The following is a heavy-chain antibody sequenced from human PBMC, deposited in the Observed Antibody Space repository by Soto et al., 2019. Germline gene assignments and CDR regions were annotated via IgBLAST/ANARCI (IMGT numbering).Heavy chain of an antibody. CDR3: AREISLYCTNGVCYPYDY. V-gene: IGHV1-2*04. CDR2: INPNSGGT. Sequence: ASVKVSCKASGYTFTGYYMHWVRQAPGQGLEWMGWINPNSGGTNYAQKFQGWVTMTRDTSISTAYMELSRLRSDDTAVYYCAREISLYCTNGVCYPYDYCGQGTLVTVSS. CDR1: GYTFTGYY. D-gene: IGHD2-8*01. J-gene: IGHJ4*02.